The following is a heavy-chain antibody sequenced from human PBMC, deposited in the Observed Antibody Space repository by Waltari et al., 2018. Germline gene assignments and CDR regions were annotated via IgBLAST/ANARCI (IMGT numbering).Heavy chain of an antibody. CDR2: VHMNGNI. J-gene: IGHJ4*02. CDR3: ARTVRWLNFDQ. Sequence: QVQLQESGPVLVKPSETLSITCTVSGDSITNFYWSWIRQSPGKGLEWIANVHMNGNINYNPSLQSRVTMSRDTSRSQLSLNLSSVTAADTAMYYCARTVRWLNFDQWGQGTLVTVSS. D-gene: IGHD6-19*01. CDR1: GDSITNFY. V-gene: IGHV4-59*01.